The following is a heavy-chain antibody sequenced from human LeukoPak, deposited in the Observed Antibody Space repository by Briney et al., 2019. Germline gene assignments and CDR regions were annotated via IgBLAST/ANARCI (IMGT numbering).Heavy chain of an antibody. V-gene: IGHV3-30*18. J-gene: IGHJ4*02. CDR3: AKESPYGDYGSGFDY. CDR2: ISYDGSNK. Sequence: PGGSLRLSCAASGFTFSSYGMHWVRQAPGKGLEWVAVISYDGSNKYYADSVKGRFNISRDNSKNTLYLQMHSLRAEDTAVYYCAKESPYGDYGSGFDYWGQGTLVTVSP. D-gene: IGHD4-17*01. CDR1: GFTFSSYG.